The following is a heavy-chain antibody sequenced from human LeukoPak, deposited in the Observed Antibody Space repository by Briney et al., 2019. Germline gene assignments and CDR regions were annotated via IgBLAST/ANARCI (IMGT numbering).Heavy chain of an antibody. D-gene: IGHD5-24*01. V-gene: IGHV4-4*07. Sequence: SETLSLTCTVSGGSISSYYWSSIRQPAGKGLEWIGRIYTSGSTNYNPSLKSRVTMSVDTSKNQFSLKLSSVTAADTAVYYCARDHPRWLQSDYWGQGTLVTVSS. J-gene: IGHJ4*02. CDR1: GGSISSYY. CDR2: IYTSGST. CDR3: ARDHPRWLQSDY.